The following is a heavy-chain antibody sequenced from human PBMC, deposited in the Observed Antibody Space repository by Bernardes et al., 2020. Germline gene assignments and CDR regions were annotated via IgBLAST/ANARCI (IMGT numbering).Heavy chain of an antibody. D-gene: IGHD4-4*01. CDR1: GYTFTGYY. CDR3: AGESNSNHPHYYYYYGMDV. V-gene: IGHV1-2*06. J-gene: IGHJ6*04. Sequence: ASVKVSCKASGYTFTGYYMHWVRQAPGQGLEWMGRINPNSGGTNYAQKFQGRVTMTRDTSISTAYMELSRLRSDDTAVYYCAGESNSNHPHYYYYYGMDVWGKGTTVTVSS. CDR2: INPNSGGT.